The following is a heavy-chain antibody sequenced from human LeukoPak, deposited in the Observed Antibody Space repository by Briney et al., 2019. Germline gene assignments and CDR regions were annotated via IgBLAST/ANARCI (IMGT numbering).Heavy chain of an antibody. V-gene: IGHV1-18*01. CDR1: GYTFTSYG. Sequence: ASVKVSCKASGYTFTSYGISWVRQAPGQGLEWMGWISAYNGNTNYAQKLQGRVTMTTDTSTSTAYMELRSLRSDDTAVYYCARDYAGRYYGSGFANPYDYWGQGTPVTGSS. J-gene: IGHJ4*02. D-gene: IGHD3-10*01. CDR2: ISAYNGNT. CDR3: ARDYAGRYYGSGFANPYDY.